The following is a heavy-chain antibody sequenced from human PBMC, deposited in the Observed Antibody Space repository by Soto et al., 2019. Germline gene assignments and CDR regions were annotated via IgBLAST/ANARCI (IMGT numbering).Heavy chain of an antibody. J-gene: IGHJ6*02. D-gene: IGHD6-13*01. CDR3: ARDGGAAGPGMDV. CDR1: GFTFSSYG. V-gene: IGHV3-33*01. CDR2: IWYDGSNK. Sequence: PGGSLRLSCAASGFTFSSYGMHWVRQAPGKGLEWVAVIWYDGSNKYYADSVKGRFTISRDNSKNTLYLQMNSLRAEDTAVYYCARDGGAAGPGMDVWGQGTTVTVSS.